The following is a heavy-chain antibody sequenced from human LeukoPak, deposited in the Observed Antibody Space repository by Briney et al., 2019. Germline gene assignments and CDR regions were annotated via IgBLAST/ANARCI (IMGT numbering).Heavy chain of an antibody. CDR2: IYYSGST. V-gene: IGHV4-59*01. CDR1: GGSISSYY. D-gene: IGHD6-19*01. CDR3: AREAGTFDY. Sequence: SETLSLTCAVSGGSISSYYWSWIRQPPGKGLEWIGYIYYSGSTNYNPSLKSRVTISVDTSKNQFSLKLSSVTAADTAVYYCAREAGTFDYWGQGTLVTVSS. J-gene: IGHJ4*02.